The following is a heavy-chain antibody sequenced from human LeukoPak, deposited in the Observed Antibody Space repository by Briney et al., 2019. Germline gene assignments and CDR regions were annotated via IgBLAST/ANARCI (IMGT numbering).Heavy chain of an antibody. Sequence: PSQTLSLTCTVSGGCINSGGYYWTWIRQPPGEGMEWIAYFSHSGSTFYNPSLKSRVTKSLDTSKNQFSLNLRSVTAADTAVYYCAGQNIPTPHDYWGQGTQVTVSS. D-gene: IGHD2-2*02. CDR2: FSHSGST. J-gene: IGHJ4*02. CDR3: AGQNIPTPHDY. V-gene: IGHV4-30-2*01. CDR1: GGCINSGGYY.